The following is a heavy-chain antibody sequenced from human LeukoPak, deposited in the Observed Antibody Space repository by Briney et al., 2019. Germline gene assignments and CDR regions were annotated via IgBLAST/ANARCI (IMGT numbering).Heavy chain of an antibody. V-gene: IGHV1-69*05. D-gene: IGHD3-3*01. CDR2: IIPIFGTA. CDR3: ARQSVLRFLEWQLFDY. Sequence: ASVKVSCKASGGTFSSYAISWVRQAPGQGLEWMGGIIPIFGTANYAQKFQGRVTMTTDTSTSTAYMELRSLRSDDTAVYYCARQSVLRFLEWQLFDYWGQGTLVTVSS. CDR1: GGTFSSYA. J-gene: IGHJ4*02.